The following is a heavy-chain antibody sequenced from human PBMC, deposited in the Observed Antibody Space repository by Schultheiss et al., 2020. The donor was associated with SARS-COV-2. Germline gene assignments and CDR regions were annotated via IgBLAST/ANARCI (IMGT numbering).Heavy chain of an antibody. Sequence: GESLKISCKASGYTFTGYYMHWVRQAPGQGLEWMGWISAYNGNTNYAQKLQGRVTMTTDTSTSTAYMELRSLRSDDTAVYYCARELGGSGMCYWGQGTLVTVSS. CDR2: ISAYNGNT. J-gene: IGHJ4*02. CDR3: ARELGGSGMCY. CDR1: GYTFTGYY. V-gene: IGHV1-18*04. D-gene: IGHD3-10*01.